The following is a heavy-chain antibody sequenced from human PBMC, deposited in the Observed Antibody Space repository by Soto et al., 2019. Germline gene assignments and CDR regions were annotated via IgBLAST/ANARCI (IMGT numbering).Heavy chain of an antibody. J-gene: IGHJ4*02. CDR3: ARNYDYGDRFDY. Sequence: TLSLTCAVSGGSIISGGYSWIWIRQPPGKGLEWIGYIYHSGSTYYNPSLKSRVTISVDRSKNQFSLKLSSVTAADTAVYYCARNYDYGDRFDYWGQGTLVTVSS. D-gene: IGHD4-17*01. V-gene: IGHV4-30-2*01. CDR2: IYHSGST. CDR1: GGSIISGGYS.